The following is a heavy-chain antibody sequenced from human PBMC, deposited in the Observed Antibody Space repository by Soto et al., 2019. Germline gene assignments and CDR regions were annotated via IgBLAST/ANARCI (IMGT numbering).Heavy chain of an antibody. J-gene: IGHJ6*02. CDR2: ISYDGSNK. CDR3: AKGTSIFYYYYYGMDV. CDR1: GFTFSSYG. Sequence: GSLRLSCAASGFTFSSYGMHWVRQAPGKGLEWVAAISYDGSNKYYADSVKGRFTISRDNSKNTLYLQMNSLRAEDTAVYYCAKGTSIFYYYYYGMDVWGQGTTVTVSS. D-gene: IGHD3-3*02. V-gene: IGHV3-30*18.